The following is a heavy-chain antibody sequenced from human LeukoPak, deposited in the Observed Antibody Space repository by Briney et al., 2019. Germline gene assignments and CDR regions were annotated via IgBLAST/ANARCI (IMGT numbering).Heavy chain of an antibody. Sequence: GASVKVSCKASGYTFTGYYMHWVRQAPGQGLEWMGWINPNSGGTNYAQKFQGRVTMTRDTSISTAYMELSRLRSDDTAVYYCAREVDSSSWAPQSLYGMDVWGQGATVTVSS. D-gene: IGHD6-13*01. CDR2: INPNSGGT. CDR3: AREVDSSSWAPQSLYGMDV. CDR1: GYTFTGYY. V-gene: IGHV1-2*02. J-gene: IGHJ6*02.